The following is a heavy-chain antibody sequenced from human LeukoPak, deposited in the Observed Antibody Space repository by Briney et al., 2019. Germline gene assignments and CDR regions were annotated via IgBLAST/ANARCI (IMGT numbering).Heavy chain of an antibody. V-gene: IGHV3-21*01. CDR1: GFTFSSYS. J-gene: IGHJ5*02. D-gene: IGHD1-14*01. Sequence: GGSLRLSCAASGFTFSSYSMNWVRQAPGKGLEWVSSISSSSSYIYYADSVKGRFTISRDNAKNSPYLQMNSLRAEDTAVYYCARALSYKAWFDPWGQGTLVTVSS. CDR3: ARALSYKAWFDP. CDR2: ISSSSSYI.